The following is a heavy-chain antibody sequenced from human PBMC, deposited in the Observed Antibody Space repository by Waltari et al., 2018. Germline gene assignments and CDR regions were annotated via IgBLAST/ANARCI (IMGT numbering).Heavy chain of an antibody. V-gene: IGHV1-2*02. Sequence: QVQLVQSGAEVKKPGASVKVSCKASGYTFTGYYMHWVRQAPGQGLEWMGWINPNSGGTNDAQKFQGRVTMTRDTSISTAYMELSRLRSDDTAVYYCARDAYYYGMDVWGQGTTVIVSS. J-gene: IGHJ6*02. CDR1: GYTFTGYY. CDR2: INPNSGGT. CDR3: ARDAYYYGMDV.